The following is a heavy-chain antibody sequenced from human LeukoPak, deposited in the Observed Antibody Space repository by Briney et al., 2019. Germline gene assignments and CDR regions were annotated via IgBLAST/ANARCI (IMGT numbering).Heavy chain of an antibody. CDR1: GGSFSSYS. J-gene: IGHJ4*02. CDR2: INHSGST. D-gene: IGHD6-19*01. V-gene: IGHV4-34*01. CDR3: ARVVAVAAALRDY. Sequence: SETLSLTCSVYGGSFSSYSWSWIRQPPGKGLEWIWEINHSGSTNYNPSLKSRFNISVNTSKNQFSLKMSSATAADTAVDYWARVVAVAAALRDYWGQGTLVTVSS.